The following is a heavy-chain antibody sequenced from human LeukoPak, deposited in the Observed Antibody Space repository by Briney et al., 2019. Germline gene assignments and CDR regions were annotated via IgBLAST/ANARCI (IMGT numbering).Heavy chain of an antibody. CDR1: GFTFRGYE. D-gene: IGHD3-22*01. V-gene: IGHV3-48*03. CDR2: ISSTGSAI. CDR3: PRVFSYYTYSFDY. J-gene: IGHJ4*02. Sequence: GGSLRLSCAGFGFTFRGYEMNWVRQAPGKGLEWISYISSTGSAIYYADSVKGRFTISRDNAKNSLYLQMNSLRAEDTAVYYCPRVFSYYTYSFDYWGQGTLVTVSS.